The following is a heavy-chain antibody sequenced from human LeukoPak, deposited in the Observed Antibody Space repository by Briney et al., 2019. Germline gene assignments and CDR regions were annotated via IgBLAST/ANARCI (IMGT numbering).Heavy chain of an antibody. CDR1: GGTFSSYA. Sequence: SVKVSCKASGGTFSSYAISWVRQAPGQGLEWMGGIIPIFGTANYAQKFQGRVTITADKSTSTAYMELSSLRSEDTAVYYCARVFDSGSQAYFYYMDVWGKGTTVTISS. CDR2: IIPIFGTA. D-gene: IGHD3-10*01. J-gene: IGHJ6*03. CDR3: ARVFDSGSQAYFYYMDV. V-gene: IGHV1-69*06.